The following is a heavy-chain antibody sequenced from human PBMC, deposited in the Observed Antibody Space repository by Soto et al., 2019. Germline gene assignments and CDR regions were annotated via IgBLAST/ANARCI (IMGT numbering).Heavy chain of an antibody. V-gene: IGHV3-30-3*01. CDR2: ISYDGSNK. J-gene: IGHJ4*02. CDR1: GFTFSSYA. CDR3: ARDLAVTPGGYVHV. Sequence: SAGSLTLSCAASGFTFSSYAMHWVRQPPGKGLEWVAVISYDGSNKYYAASVKGRFTISRDNYKNTLYLQMNSLRAEDTAVYYWARDLAVTPGGYVHVWGQGTVVNVSS. D-gene: IGHD4-4*01.